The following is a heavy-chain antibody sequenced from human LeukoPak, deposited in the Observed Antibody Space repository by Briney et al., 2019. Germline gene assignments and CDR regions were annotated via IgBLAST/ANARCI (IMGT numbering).Heavy chain of an antibody. D-gene: IGHD1-26*01. CDR1: GGSISSGDYY. Sequence: SQTLSLTCTVSGGSISSGDYYWSWIRQPPGKGLEWIGYFYYSGSTNYNPSLKSRVTISVDTSKNQFSLKLSSVTAADTAVYYCARDRSYIWFDPWGQGTLVTVSS. CDR3: ARDRSYIWFDP. CDR2: FYYSGST. V-gene: IGHV4-61*08. J-gene: IGHJ5*02.